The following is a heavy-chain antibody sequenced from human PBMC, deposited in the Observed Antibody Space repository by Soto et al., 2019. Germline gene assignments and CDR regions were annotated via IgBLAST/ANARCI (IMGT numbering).Heavy chain of an antibody. J-gene: IGHJ5*02. CDR3: ARDLYGDSTLEGRVVVGASTMIDFPNPLQPLP. V-gene: IGHV1-3*01. D-gene: IGHD4-17*01. CDR2: INAGNGNT. CDR1: GYTFTSYA. Sequence: ASVKVSCKASGYTFTSYAMHWVRQAPGQRLEWMGWINAGNGNTKYSQKFQGRVTITRDTSASTAYMELSSLRSEDTAVYYCARDLYGDSTLEGRVVVGASTMIDFPNPLQPLPWG.